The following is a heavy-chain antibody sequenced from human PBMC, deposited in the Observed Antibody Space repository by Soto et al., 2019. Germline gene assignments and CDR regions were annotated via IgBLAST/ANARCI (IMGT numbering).Heavy chain of an antibody. CDR1: GDSVSGNRAA. D-gene: IGHD3-10*01. CDR3: ATGMLIRGHHYYMDV. CDR2: TYYRSKWYI. V-gene: IGHV6-1*01. J-gene: IGHJ6*03. Sequence: QTLSLTCVISGDSVSGNRAAWNWIRQSPSRGLEWLGRTYYRSKWYIEYAPSVTGRMTINPDTSKNQFSLQLNSVTPEDTAVYYCATGMLIRGHHYYMDVWGQGTSVTVSS.